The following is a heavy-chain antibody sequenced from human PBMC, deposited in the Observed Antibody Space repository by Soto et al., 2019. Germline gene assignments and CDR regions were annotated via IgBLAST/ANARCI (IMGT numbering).Heavy chain of an antibody. V-gene: IGHV4-30-4*01. CDR3: ARDYYGSGSYSNEGFDY. J-gene: IGHJ4*02. CDR2: IYYSGST. D-gene: IGHD3-10*01. CDR1: GGSISSGDYY. Sequence: SETLSLTCTVSGGSISSGDYYWSWIRQPPGKGLEWIGYIYYSGSTYYNPSLKSRVTISVDTSKNQFSLKLSSVTAADTAVYYCARDYYGSGSYSNEGFDYWGQGTLVTVSS.